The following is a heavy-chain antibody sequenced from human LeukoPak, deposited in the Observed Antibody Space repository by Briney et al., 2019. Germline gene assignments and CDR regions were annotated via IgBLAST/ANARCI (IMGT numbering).Heavy chain of an antibody. D-gene: IGHD3-22*01. Sequence: GGSLRLSCAASGFTFSSYWMHWVRQAPGKGLVWVSRINSDGSSTNYADSVKGRFTISRDNAKNTLYLQMNSLRAEDTAVYYCARASLGYYYDSSGSSDYWGQGTLVTVSS. CDR1: GFTFSSYW. CDR3: ARASLGYYYDSSGSSDY. J-gene: IGHJ4*02. V-gene: IGHV3-74*01. CDR2: INSDGSST.